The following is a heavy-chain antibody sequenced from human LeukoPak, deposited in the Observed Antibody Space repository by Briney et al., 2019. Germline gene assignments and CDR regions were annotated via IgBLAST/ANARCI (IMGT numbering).Heavy chain of an antibody. Sequence: SGGSLRLSCAASRFTFSSYAMSWVRQAPGRGLEWVSTIGGTGDKTYYADSVKGRSTISRDNSMDTLYLQMNSLKAEDTAVYYCAKDPVVYHGGSGWHYFDYWGQGTLVTVSS. D-gene: IGHD6-19*01. CDR3: AKDPVVYHGGSGWHYFDY. CDR1: RFTFSSYA. J-gene: IGHJ4*02. CDR2: IGGTGDKT. V-gene: IGHV3-23*01.